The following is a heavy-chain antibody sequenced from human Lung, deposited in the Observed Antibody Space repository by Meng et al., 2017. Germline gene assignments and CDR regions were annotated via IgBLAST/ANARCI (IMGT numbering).Heavy chain of an antibody. CDR1: GWSVIDYY. Sequence: VHIQQWGAGLLKPSEPLSLTCVVSGWSVIDYYGSWIRQPPGKGLEWMGEINHSGSTNYNSSLESRATISVDTSQNNLSLKRSSVTAADSAVYYCARGPTTMAHDFDYWGQGTLVTVSS. CDR2: INHSGST. J-gene: IGHJ4*02. CDR3: ARGPTTMAHDFDY. D-gene: IGHD4-11*01. V-gene: IGHV4-34*01.